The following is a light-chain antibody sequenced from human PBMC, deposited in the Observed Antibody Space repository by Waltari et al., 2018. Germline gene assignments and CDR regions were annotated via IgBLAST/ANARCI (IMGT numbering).Light chain of an antibody. CDR1: SSDVGGYNY. V-gene: IGLV2-14*03. Sequence: QSALTQPASVSGSPGQSITISCPGTSSDVGGYNYVSWYQQHPGKAPKLMIYDVSNRPSGVSNRFSGSRSGNTASLTISGLQAEDEADYYCSSDTSSSTYVFGTGTKVTVL. CDR3: SSDTSSSTYV. J-gene: IGLJ1*01. CDR2: DVS.